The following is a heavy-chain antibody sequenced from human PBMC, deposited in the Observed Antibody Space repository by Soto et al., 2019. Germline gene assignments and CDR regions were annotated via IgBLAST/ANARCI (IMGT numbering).Heavy chain of an antibody. CDR3: ARGGGIVMVTAPYDY. CDR2: INPSGGYT. CDR1: GYTFTSYY. Sequence: QVQLVQSGAEVKKPGASVKVSCEASGYTFTSYYMNWVRQAPGQGLEWLGIINPSGGYTTYAQRFLGKVTMTSDTSTSTVHMELGSLTSEATAVYYCARGGGIVMVTAPYDYWGQGTLVTVSS. D-gene: IGHD2-21*02. V-gene: IGHV1-46*03. J-gene: IGHJ4*02.